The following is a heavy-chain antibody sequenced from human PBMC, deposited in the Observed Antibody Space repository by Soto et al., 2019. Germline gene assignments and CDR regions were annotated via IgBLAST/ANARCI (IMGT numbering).Heavy chain of an antibody. Sequence: QVQLQESGPGLVKPSQTLSLTCTVSGGSISSGGYYWSWIRQHPGKGLEWIGYIYYSGSTYYHPSLKCPITISIDTSKNQCSLKLNSVTAADTAVYFCARSEDINYYYYMDVWGKGTTVTVSS. V-gene: IGHV4-31*01. CDR2: IYYSGST. CDR3: ARSEDINYYYYMDV. D-gene: IGHD2-15*01. J-gene: IGHJ6*03. CDR1: GGSISSGGYY.